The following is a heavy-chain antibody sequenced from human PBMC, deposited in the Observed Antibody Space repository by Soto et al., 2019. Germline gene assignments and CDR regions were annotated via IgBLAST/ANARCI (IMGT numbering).Heavy chain of an antibody. CDR2: ISYDGSNK. D-gene: IGHD1-7*01. Sequence: GGSLRLSCAASGFTFSSYGMHWVRQAPGKGLEWVAVISYDGSNKYYADSVKGRFTISRDNSKNTLYLQMNSLRAEDTAVYYCAKAWYSSGTLDYWGQGTLVTVSS. CDR1: GFTFSSYG. V-gene: IGHV3-30*18. CDR3: AKAWYSSGTLDY. J-gene: IGHJ4*02.